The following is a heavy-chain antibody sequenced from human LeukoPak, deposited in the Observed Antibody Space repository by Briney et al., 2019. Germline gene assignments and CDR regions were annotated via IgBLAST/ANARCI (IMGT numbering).Heavy chain of an antibody. CDR2: INPNSGGT. V-gene: IGHV1-2*02. CDR3: ARDIPEYYYGSGSYYAFDI. D-gene: IGHD3-10*01. J-gene: IGHJ3*02. Sequence: ASVKVSCKASGYTFTGYYMHWVRQAPGQGLEWMGWINPNSGGTNYAQKFQGRVTMTRDTSISTAYMGLSRLRSDDTAVYYCARDIPEYYYGSGSYYAFDIWGQGTMVTVSS. CDR1: GYTFTGYY.